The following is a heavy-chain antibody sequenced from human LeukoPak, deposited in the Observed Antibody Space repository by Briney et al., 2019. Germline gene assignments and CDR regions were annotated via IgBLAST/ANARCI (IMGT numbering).Heavy chain of an antibody. V-gene: IGHV4-34*01. Sequence: SETLSLTCAVYGGSFSGYYWSWIRQPPGKGLEWIGEINHSGSTNYNPSLKSRVTISVDTSKNQFSLKLSSVTAADTAVYYCARLSGDLDAFDIWGQGTMVTVSS. D-gene: IGHD3-10*01. CDR3: ARLSGDLDAFDI. J-gene: IGHJ3*02. CDR2: INHSGST. CDR1: GGSFSGYY.